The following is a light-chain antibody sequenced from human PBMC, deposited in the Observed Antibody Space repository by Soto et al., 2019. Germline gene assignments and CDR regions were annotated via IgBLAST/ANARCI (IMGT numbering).Light chain of an antibody. CDR1: QSVRSTS. J-gene: IGKJ1*01. CDR3: QQYSSSPRT. V-gene: IGKV3-20*01. Sequence: EIVLTQSPGTLTLSPGERATLSCRASQSVRSTSLAWYQQKPGQAPRLLIFDASSRATGIPDRFSGSGSGTDLTLTISRLEPEEFAVYYCQQYSSSPRTFGQGTRVEIK. CDR2: DAS.